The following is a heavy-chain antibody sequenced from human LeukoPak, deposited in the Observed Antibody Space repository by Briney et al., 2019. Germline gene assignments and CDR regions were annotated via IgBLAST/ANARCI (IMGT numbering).Heavy chain of an antibody. CDR2: KKQEGREQ. Sequence: GGSLRLSCCAWGFTLSSYRMSGLQQAPGKAREGVGNKKQEGREQYYVDSVKGRFTISRDNAKNSLYLQMNSLRAEDTAVYYCARRLRRYSDWPPYYFDYWGQGTLVTVSS. D-gene: IGHD3-9*01. CDR1: GFTLSSYR. J-gene: IGHJ4*02. V-gene: IGHV3-7*01. CDR3: ARRLRRYSDWPPYYFDY.